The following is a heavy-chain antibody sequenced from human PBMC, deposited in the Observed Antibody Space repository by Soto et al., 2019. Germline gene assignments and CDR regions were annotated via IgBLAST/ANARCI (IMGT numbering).Heavy chain of an antibody. CDR2: IYYSGST. D-gene: IGHD6-13*01. CDR3: ARRLSSSWPTPGY. J-gene: IGHJ4*02. V-gene: IGHV4-59*01. Sequence: ETLSLTCTVPGGSISSYYWSWIRQPPGKGLEWIGYIYYSGSTNYNPSLKSRVTISVDTSKNQFSLKLSSVTAADTAVYYCARRLSSSWPTPGYWGQGTLVTVSS. CDR1: GGSISSYY.